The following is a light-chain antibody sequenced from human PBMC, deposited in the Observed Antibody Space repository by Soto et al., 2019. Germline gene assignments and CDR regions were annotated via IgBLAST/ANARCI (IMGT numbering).Light chain of an antibody. Sequence: QSALTQPPSASGSPGQSVAISCTGTSSDVGASDYVSWYQQHSGKAPKLLLYEVNKRPSWVPDRFSGSKSGNTASLTVSALQADDEADYYCLSHSGSSNVLGTGTKLTVL. V-gene: IGLV2-8*01. CDR3: LSHSGSSNV. CDR1: SSDVGASDY. J-gene: IGLJ1*01. CDR2: EVN.